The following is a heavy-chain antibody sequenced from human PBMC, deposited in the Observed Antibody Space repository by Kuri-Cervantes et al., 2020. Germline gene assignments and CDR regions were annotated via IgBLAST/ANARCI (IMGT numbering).Heavy chain of an antibody. J-gene: IGHJ4*02. CDR2: INSDGSST. D-gene: IGHD3-10*01. V-gene: IGHV3-74*01. CDR1: GFAFSSYW. CDR3: AAVLLWFGEYRQIDY. Sequence: GGSLRLSCAASGFAFSSYWMHWVRQAPGKGLVWVSRINSDGSSTSYADSVKGRFTISRDNAKNTLYLQMNSLRAEDTAVYYCAAVLLWFGEYRQIDYWGQGTLVTVSS.